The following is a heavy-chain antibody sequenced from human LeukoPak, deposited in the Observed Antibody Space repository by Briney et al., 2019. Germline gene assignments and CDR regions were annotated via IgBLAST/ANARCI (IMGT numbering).Heavy chain of an antibody. J-gene: IGHJ3*02. CDR2: IYYSGST. CDR1: GGSISSGGYY. CDR3: TRDWGLQTGAFDI. Sequence: SETLSLTCTVSGGSISSGGYYWSWLRQHPGKGLEWIGYIYYSGSTYYNPSLKSRVTISVDTSKNHFSLKLSSVTAADTAVYYCTRDWGLQTGAFDIWGQGTMVTVSS. D-gene: IGHD1-26*01. V-gene: IGHV4-31*03.